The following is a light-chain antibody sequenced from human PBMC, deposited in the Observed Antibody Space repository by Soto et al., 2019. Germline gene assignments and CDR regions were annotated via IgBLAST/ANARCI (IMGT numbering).Light chain of an antibody. V-gene: IGKV1-5*03. J-gene: IGKJ1*01. Sequence: IQMTQSPSTLSASAGDTVTITCRASQTISNWLAWYQQKPGKAPNLLIYKASNLQIGVPSRFSGSGSGTEFTFTISSLQPDDSASYYCQQYDKFPRTFGQGTKVEIK. CDR2: KAS. CDR3: QQYDKFPRT. CDR1: QTISNW.